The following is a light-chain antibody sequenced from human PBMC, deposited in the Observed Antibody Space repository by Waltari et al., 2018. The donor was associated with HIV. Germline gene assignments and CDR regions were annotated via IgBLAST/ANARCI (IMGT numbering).Light chain of an antibody. CDR1: QSVLSSSNNKNY. J-gene: IGKJ1*01. Sequence: DIVMTQSPDSLAVSLGERANIDCKSSQSVLSSSNNKNYLSWYQQKPGQPPKLLIYWASTRESGVPDRFSGSGSGTDFTLTISSLQAEDVAVYYCQQHYSTPWTFGQGTKVEIK. V-gene: IGKV4-1*01. CDR2: WAS. CDR3: QQHYSTPWT.